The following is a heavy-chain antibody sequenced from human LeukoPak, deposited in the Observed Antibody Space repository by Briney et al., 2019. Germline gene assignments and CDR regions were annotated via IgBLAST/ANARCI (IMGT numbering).Heavy chain of an antibody. CDR1: GFTFSNYG. J-gene: IGHJ6*02. CDR3: ARGPERTGVGTRYYYDMDV. V-gene: IGHV3-30*03. CDR2: ISYDGSNK. D-gene: IGHD2-8*01. Sequence: GRSLRLSCAASGFTFSNYGMHWVRQAPGKGLEWVAVISYDGSNKYYTDSVKGRFTISRDNSKNTLYLQMNSLRAEDTAVYYCARGPERTGVGTRYYYDMDVWGQGTTVTVSS.